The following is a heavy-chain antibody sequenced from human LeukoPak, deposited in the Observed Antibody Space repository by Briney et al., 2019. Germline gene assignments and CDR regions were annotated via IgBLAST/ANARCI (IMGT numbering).Heavy chain of an antibody. CDR2: INPSGGST. D-gene: IGHD3-10*01. V-gene: IGHV1-46*01. CDR1: AYTFTSYF. J-gene: IGHJ4*02. Sequence: ASVKLSCNSSAYTFTSYFIHLGRQPPAQGLEWMGIINPSGGSTNYAQKFQGRVTMTSDTSTSTDYMELSSLRSEDTAVYYCATIPMVRGIIVDYWGQGTLITVSS. CDR3: ATIPMVRGIIVDY.